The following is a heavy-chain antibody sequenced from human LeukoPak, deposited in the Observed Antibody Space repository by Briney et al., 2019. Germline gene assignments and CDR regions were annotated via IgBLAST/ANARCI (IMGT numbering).Heavy chain of an antibody. CDR3: AKGRSSGWKGDYFDY. V-gene: IGHV3-30*02. Sequence: GGSLRLSCAASGFTFSSYGMHWVRQAPGKGLEWVAFIRYDGSNKYYADSVKGRFTISRDNSKNTLYPQMNSLRAEDTAVYYCAKGRSSGWKGDYFDYWGQGTLVTVSS. CDR1: GFTFSSYG. CDR2: IRYDGSNK. J-gene: IGHJ4*02. D-gene: IGHD6-19*01.